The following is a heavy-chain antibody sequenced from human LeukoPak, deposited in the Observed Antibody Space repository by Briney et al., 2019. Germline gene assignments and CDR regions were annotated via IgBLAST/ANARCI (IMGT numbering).Heavy chain of an antibody. J-gene: IGHJ4*02. Sequence: GGSLRLSCEASGFTFSAYAMTWVRQAPGKGLEWVSAFSGSGSSTYYADSVKGRFTISRDNSKNTLYLQMNSLRAEDTAVYYCARDLAYFGSGKQNYWGQGTLVTVSS. CDR3: ARDLAYFGSGKQNY. CDR1: GFTFSAYA. D-gene: IGHD3-10*01. CDR2: FSGSGSST. V-gene: IGHV3-23*01.